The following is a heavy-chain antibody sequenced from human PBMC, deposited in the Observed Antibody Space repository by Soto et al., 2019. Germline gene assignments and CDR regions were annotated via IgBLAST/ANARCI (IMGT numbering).Heavy chain of an antibody. CDR2: IYYSGST. D-gene: IGHD6-25*01. Sequence: PSETLSLTCTVSGGSISSYYWSWIRQPPGKGLEWIGYIYYSGSTNYNPSLKSRVTISVDTSKNQFSLKLSSVTAADTAVYYCARHDRLGLLDYWGQGTLVTVS. V-gene: IGHV4-59*08. CDR1: GGSISSYY. J-gene: IGHJ4*02. CDR3: ARHDRLGLLDY.